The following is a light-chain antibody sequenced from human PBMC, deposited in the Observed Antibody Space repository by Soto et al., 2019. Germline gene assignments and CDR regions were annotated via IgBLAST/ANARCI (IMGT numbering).Light chain of an antibody. CDR3: SSYTSSSPYVV. Sequence: QSALTQPASVSGSPGQSITISCTGTSSDVGGYNYVSWYQQHPGKAPQLIIYDVTNRPSGVSNRFSGSKSGNTASLTVSGLQAEDEADYYCSSYTSSSPYVVFGGGTQVTAL. CDR2: DVT. J-gene: IGLJ2*01. V-gene: IGLV2-14*03. CDR1: SSDVGGYNY.